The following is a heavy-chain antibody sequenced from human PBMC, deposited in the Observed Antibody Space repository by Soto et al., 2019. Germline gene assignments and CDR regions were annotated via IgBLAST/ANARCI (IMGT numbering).Heavy chain of an antibody. CDR3: ASGGSGSYTIYHYYMDV. CDR1: GGTFSSYT. D-gene: IGHD3-10*01. V-gene: IGHV1-69*02. CDR2: IIPILGIA. Sequence: SVKVSCKASGGTFSSYTISWVRQAPGQGLEWMGRIIPILGIANYAQKFQGRVTITADKSTSTAYMELSSLRSEDTAVYYCASGGSGSYTIYHYYMDVWGKGTTVTVSS. J-gene: IGHJ6*03.